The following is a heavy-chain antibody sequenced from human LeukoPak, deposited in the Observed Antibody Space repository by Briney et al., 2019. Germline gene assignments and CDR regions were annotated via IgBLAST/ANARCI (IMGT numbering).Heavy chain of an antibody. CDR3: AKDVGKWESLHFFDY. D-gene: IGHD1-26*01. V-gene: IGHV3-23*01. CDR1: GFTFSTNA. J-gene: IGHJ4*02. CDR2: ISGSGAST. Sequence: GGSLRLSCLTSGFTFSTNAMSWVREAPGKGLEWISGISGSGASTYHADSVTGRFTISRDNSRNTLYLQMNSLRGDDTAVYYCAKDVGKWESLHFFDYWGQGTLVTVSS.